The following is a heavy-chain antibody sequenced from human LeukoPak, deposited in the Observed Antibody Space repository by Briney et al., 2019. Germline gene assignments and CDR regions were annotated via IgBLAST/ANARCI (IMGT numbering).Heavy chain of an antibody. D-gene: IGHD3-10*01. J-gene: IGHJ4*02. V-gene: IGHV4-34*01. CDR2: INHSGST. CDR1: GGSFSSYY. Sequence: SETLSLTCAVYGGSFSSYYWSWIRQPPGKGLEWIGGINHSGSTTYNPSLKSRVAISIDTSKNQFSLKLNSMTAADTAVYYCAGYYYGSGSYHNHPNFDYWGQGTLVTVSS. CDR3: AGYYYGSGSYHNHPNFDY.